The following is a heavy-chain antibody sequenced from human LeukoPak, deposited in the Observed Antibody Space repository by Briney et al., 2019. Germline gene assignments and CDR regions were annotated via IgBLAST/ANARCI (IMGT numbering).Heavy chain of an antibody. CDR1: GFTFSSYG. Sequence: GGSLRLSCAASGFTFSSYGMHWVRQAPGKGLEWVAVISYDGSNKYYADSVKGRFTISRDNSKNTLYLQMNSLKTEDTAVYYCTTEDAYYDFWSGYYMDDYYYYMDVWGKGTTVTVSS. D-gene: IGHD3-3*01. CDR2: ISYDGSNK. CDR3: TTEDAYYDFWSGYYMDDYYYYMDV. V-gene: IGHV3-30*03. J-gene: IGHJ6*03.